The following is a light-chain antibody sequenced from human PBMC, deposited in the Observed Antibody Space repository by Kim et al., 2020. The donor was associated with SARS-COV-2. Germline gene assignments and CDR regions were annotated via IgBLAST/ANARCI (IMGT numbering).Light chain of an antibody. CDR3: QHFGGSSLYV. V-gene: IGKV3-20*01. J-gene: IGKJ2*01. CDR2: GTS. CDR1: QSIPMTY. Sequence: SPGERATLSCRASQSIPMTYLAWYQQKPGQAPRLLIYGTSTRATGIPDRFSGSGSGTDFTLTINKLEPEDLAVYYCQHFGGSSLYVFGQGTKLEI.